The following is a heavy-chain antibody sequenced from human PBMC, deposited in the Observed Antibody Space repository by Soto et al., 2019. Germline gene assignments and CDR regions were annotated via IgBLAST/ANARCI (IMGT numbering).Heavy chain of an antibody. V-gene: IGHV4-30-4*01. D-gene: IGHD1-1*01. CDR3: VRSRQMESGNDYGLDV. CDR1: GVSLNTADTW. J-gene: IGHJ6*02. Sequence: QVQLQESGSGLVKPSQSLSLTCTVSGVSLNTADTWWSWIRQSPGKGLEFIGYYHSGGSTYYDASFRRRFIISAATSNSQFSLKLSSVTVADTAVYFCVRSRQMESGNDYGLDVWGQGTTVNVSS. CDR2: YHSGGST.